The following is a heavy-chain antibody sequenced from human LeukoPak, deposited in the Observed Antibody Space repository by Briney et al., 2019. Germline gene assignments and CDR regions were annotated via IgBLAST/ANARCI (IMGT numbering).Heavy chain of an antibody. J-gene: IGHJ4*02. D-gene: IGHD5-12*01. CDR3: ARGGYSGYEVFDY. Sequence: SETLSLTCTVSGGSISSGDYYWSWIRQPPGKGLEWIGYIYYSGSTYYNPSLKSRVTISVDTSKNQFSLKLSSVTAADTAVYYRARGGYSGYEVFDYWGQGTLVTVSS. CDR1: GGSISSGDYY. CDR2: IYYSGST. V-gene: IGHV4-30-4*01.